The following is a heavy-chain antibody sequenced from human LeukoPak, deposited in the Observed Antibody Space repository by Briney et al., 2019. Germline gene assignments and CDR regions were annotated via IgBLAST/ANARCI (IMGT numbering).Heavy chain of an antibody. D-gene: IGHD3-16*01. CDR3: AKDDSTLGQSVNHYFDY. V-gene: IGHV3-30*18. J-gene: IGHJ4*02. CDR1: GFTFTSYG. CDR2: ISYDGRNT. Sequence: PGGSLRLSCAASGFTFTSYGLHWVRQAPGKGLEWVAVISYDGRNTYYADSVKGRFTISRDDSKNTLFLHMNSLRAEDTAVYFCAKDDSTLGQSVNHYFDYWGQGTLVTVSS.